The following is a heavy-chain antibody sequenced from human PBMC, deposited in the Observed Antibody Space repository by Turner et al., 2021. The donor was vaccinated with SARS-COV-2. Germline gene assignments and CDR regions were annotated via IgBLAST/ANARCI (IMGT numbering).Heavy chain of an antibody. CDR3: ARDRPQYYDFWSGYWWFDP. CDR2: IDQDGRGK. CDR1: GFTFSSYW. D-gene: IGHD3-3*01. V-gene: IGHV3-7*03. Sequence: EVQLVESGGGLVQPGGSLSLSCAASGFTFSSYWMSWVRQTPEKGLEWVANIDQDGRGKYYVDSVKGRFTISGDNAKNSLYLQMNSLRAEDTAVYYCARDRPQYYDFWSGYWWFDPWGQGTLVTVSS. J-gene: IGHJ5*02.